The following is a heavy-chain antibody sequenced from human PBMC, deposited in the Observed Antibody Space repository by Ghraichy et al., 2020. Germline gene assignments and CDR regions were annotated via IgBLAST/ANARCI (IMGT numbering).Heavy chain of an antibody. J-gene: IGHJ2*01. CDR3: AKDAGSGSRGPYWYFDL. CDR1: GFTFSSYA. CDR2: ISGSGGST. Sequence: GGSLRLSCAASGFTFSSYAMSWVRQAPGKGLEWVSAISGSGGSTYYADSVKGRFTISRDNSKNTLYLQMNSLRAEDTAVYYCAKDAGSGSRGPYWYFDLWGRGTLVTVSS. V-gene: IGHV3-23*01. D-gene: IGHD3-10*01.